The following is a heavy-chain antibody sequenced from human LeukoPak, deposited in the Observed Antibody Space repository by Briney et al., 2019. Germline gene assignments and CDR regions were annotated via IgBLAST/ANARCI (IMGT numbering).Heavy chain of an antibody. CDR3: ARLSWVRGSIDY. V-gene: IGHV4-4*09. J-gene: IGHJ4*02. D-gene: IGHD3-10*01. CDR1: GGSFSGYY. Sequence: SETLSLTCAVYGGSFSGYYWSWIRQPPGKGLEWIGYIYTSGSTNYNPSLKSRVTISVDTSKNQFSLKLSSVTAADTAVYYCARLSWVRGSIDYWGQGTLVTVSS. CDR2: IYTSGST.